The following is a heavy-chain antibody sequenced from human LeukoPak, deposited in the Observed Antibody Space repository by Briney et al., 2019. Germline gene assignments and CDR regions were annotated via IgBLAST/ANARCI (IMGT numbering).Heavy chain of an antibody. CDR2: IYYSGNT. Sequence: SETLSLTCTVSGGSISSSRYYWGWIRQPPGKGLEWIGSIYYSGNTYYHPSLRSRVTIYVDMSKNQFSLNLNSVTAADTALYYCARERILGLYSTSSRRPFDYWGQGALVTVSS. CDR3: ARERILGLYSTSSRRPFDY. J-gene: IGHJ4*02. CDR1: GGSISSSRYY. V-gene: IGHV4-39*02. D-gene: IGHD6-6*01.